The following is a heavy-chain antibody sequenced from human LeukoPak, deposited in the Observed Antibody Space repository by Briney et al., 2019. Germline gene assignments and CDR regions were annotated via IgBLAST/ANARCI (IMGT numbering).Heavy chain of an antibody. Sequence: ASVKVSCKASGYTFTSYAMHWVRQAPGQRLEWMGWINAGNGNTKYSQKFQGRVTITRDTSASTAYMELSSLRSEDTAVYYCARYDFWSGYYTLGGQGTLVTVSS. CDR1: GYTFTSYA. J-gene: IGHJ4*02. CDR2: INAGNGNT. V-gene: IGHV1-3*01. D-gene: IGHD3-3*01. CDR3: ARYDFWSGYYTL.